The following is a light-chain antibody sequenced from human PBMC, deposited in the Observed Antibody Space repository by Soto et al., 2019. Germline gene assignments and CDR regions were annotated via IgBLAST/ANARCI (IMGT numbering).Light chain of an antibody. CDR1: SGHSSYA. CDR2: LNSDGSH. Sequence: QLVLTQSPSASASLGASVKLTCTLSSGHSSYAIAWHQQQREKGPRYLMKLNSDGSHSKGDGIPDRFSGSSSGAERYLTIPSLQSEDEADYYCQTGGTYGVFGGGTKLTVL. J-gene: IGLJ2*01. CDR3: QTGGTYGV. V-gene: IGLV4-69*01.